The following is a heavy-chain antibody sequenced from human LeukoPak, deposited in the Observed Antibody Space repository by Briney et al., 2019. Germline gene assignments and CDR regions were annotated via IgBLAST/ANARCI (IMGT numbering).Heavy chain of an antibody. CDR3: ARRRKTYYYYYYGMDV. CDR1: GGSFSGYY. CDR2: INHSGST. V-gene: IGHV4-34*01. J-gene: IGHJ6*02. Sequence: SETLSLTCAVYGGSFSGYYWSWIRQPPGKGLEWIGEINHSGSTNYNPSLKSRVTISVDTSKNQFSLKLSSVTAADTAVYYCARRRKTYYYYYYGMDVWGQGTTVTVSS.